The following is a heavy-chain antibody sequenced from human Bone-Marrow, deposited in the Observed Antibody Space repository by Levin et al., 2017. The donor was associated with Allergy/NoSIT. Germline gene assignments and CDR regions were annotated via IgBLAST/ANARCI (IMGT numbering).Heavy chain of an antibody. V-gene: IGHV3-49*03. CDR2: IRSKAYGGTT. J-gene: IGHJ5*02. CDR1: GFTFGDYA. Sequence: PGGSLRLSCTASGFTFGDYAMSWFRQAPGKGLEWVGFIRSKAYGGTTEYAASVKGRFTISRDDSKSIAYLQMNSLKTEDTAVYYCTRRGDYDSSGYYYPNNWFDPWGQGTLVTVSS. D-gene: IGHD3-22*01. CDR3: TRRGDYDSSGYYYPNNWFDP.